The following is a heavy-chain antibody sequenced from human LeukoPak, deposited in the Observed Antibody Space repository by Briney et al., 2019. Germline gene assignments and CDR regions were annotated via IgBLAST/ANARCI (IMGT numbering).Heavy chain of an antibody. CDR3: ARKGEAAAGTDGYYYYGMDV. CDR1: GGTFSSYA. Sequence: GASMKVSCKASGGTFSSYAISWVRQAPGQGLEWMGRIIPILGIANYAQKFQGRVTITADKSTSTAYMELSSLRSEDTAVYYCARKGEAAAGTDGYYYYGMDVWGQGTTVTVSS. J-gene: IGHJ6*02. D-gene: IGHD6-13*01. CDR2: IIPILGIA. V-gene: IGHV1-69*04.